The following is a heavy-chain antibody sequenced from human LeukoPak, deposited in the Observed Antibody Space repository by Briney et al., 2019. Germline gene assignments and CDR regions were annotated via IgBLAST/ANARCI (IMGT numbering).Heavy chain of an antibody. D-gene: IGHD1-26*01. J-gene: IGHJ4*02. CDR2: INPNSGGT. V-gene: IGHV1-2*02. Sequence: ASVKVSCKASGYTFTGYYMHWVRQAPGQGLEWMGWINPNSGGTNYAQKFQGRVTMTRDTSISTAYMELSSLRSDDTAVYYCAQDSGSYKVLDYWGQGTLVTVS. CDR1: GYTFTGYY. CDR3: AQDSGSYKVLDY.